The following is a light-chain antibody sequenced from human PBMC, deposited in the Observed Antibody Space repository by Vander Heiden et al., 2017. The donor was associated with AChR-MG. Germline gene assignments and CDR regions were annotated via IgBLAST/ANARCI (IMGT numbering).Light chain of an antibody. J-gene: IGKJ5*01. V-gene: IGKV1-39*01. CDR2: AAS. CDR3: QQSYSIPHT. Sequence: IQMTQSPSSLSASVGDRVTITCRASQSITTYLNWYQQKQGKAPKLLIYAASSLQSGVPSRFSGSGSGTDFTLTISSLQPEDFATYYCQQSYSIPHTFGQGTRLEIK. CDR1: QSITTY.